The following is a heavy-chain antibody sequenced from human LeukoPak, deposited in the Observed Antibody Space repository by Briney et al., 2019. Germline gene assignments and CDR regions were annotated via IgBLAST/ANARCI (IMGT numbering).Heavy chain of an antibody. CDR1: GYTFTTYS. V-gene: IGHV7-4-1*02. CDR3: ARRTAPGFDP. D-gene: IGHD6-13*01. Sequence: ASVKASCKASGYTFTTYSINWVRQAPGQGLEWMGWINTNTGNPTYAQDFTGRFVFSLDTSVSTTYLQINSLKAEDTAIYYCARRTAPGFDPWGQGTLVTVSS. CDR2: INTNTGNP. J-gene: IGHJ5*02.